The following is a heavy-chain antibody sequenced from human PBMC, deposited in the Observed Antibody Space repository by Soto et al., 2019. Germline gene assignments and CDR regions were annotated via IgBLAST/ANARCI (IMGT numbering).Heavy chain of an antibody. CDR2: IYYSGST. V-gene: IGHV4-59*08. J-gene: IGHJ4*02. Sequence: QVQLQESGPGLVKPSETLSLTCTVSGGSISVYYWSWIRQPPGKGLEWIGYIYYSGSTNYNPSLKSRVTISVDTSKNQFSLKRSSVTAADTAVYYCARGGGRHIDYGGQGTLVTVSS. CDR1: GGSISVYY. D-gene: IGHD1-26*01. CDR3: ARGGGRHIDY.